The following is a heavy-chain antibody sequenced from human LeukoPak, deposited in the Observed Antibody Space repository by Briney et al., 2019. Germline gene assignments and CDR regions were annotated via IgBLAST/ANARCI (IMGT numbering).Heavy chain of an antibody. CDR2: ISSDGVTK. CDR1: GFTFSSYE. Sequence: PGGSLRLSCAASGFTFSSYEMNWVRQAPGKGLEWVSYISSDGVTKYYADSVKGRFTISRDNAKKSLYLQMSSLRAEDTAVYYCARDSSDILTGLTPFDYRGQGTLVTVSS. J-gene: IGHJ4*02. D-gene: IGHD3-9*01. V-gene: IGHV3-48*03. CDR3: ARDSSDILTGLTPFDY.